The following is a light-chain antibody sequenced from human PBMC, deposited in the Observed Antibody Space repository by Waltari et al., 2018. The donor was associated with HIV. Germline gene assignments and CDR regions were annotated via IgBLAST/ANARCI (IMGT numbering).Light chain of an antibody. CDR1: NSDVGRYNV. CDR2: EIS. J-gene: IGLJ1*01. CDR3: CSYAGSSTHV. Sequence: QSALTQPASVSGSPGQSITTPCAGTNSDVGRYNVVSWYQQHPGKAPKLMIYEISKRPSGVSNRFSGSKSGNTASLTISGLQAEDEADYYCCSYAGSSTHVFGTGTKVTVL. V-gene: IGLV2-23*02.